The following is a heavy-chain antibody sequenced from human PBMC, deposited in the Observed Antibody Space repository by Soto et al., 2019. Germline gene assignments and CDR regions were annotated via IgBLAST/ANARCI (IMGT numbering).Heavy chain of an antibody. J-gene: IGHJ4*02. CDR1: GGTFSSDT. V-gene: IGHV1-69*02. Sequence: QVQLVQSGAEVKKPGSSVKVSCKASGGTFSSDTISWVRQAPGQGLEWMGRIIPILGIANYAQKFQGRVTITADKSTSTAYMALSSLRSEDTAVYYCAISYCSSTSCYARLDYWGQGTLVTVSS. D-gene: IGHD2-2*01. CDR3: AISYCSSTSCYARLDY. CDR2: IIPILGIA.